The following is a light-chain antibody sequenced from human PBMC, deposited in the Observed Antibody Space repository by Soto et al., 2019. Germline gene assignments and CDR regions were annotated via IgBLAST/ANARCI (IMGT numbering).Light chain of an antibody. CDR1: STDVGAYNY. J-gene: IGLJ3*02. CDR2: EVT. V-gene: IGLV2-8*01. Sequence: QSALTQPPSASGSPVQSVTISCTGTSTDVGAYNYVSWYQQHPGKAPKLIIYEVTKRPSGVPDRFSGSKSGNTASLTVSGLQAEDESGYYCGSHAGDSNLVFGGGTQLTVL. CDR3: GSHAGDSNLV.